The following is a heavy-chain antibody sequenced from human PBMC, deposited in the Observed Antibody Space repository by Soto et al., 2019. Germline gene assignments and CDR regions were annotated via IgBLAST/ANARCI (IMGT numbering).Heavy chain of an antibody. Sequence: EVQLVESGGGLIQPGGSLSLSCAASGFIVSTTYMFWVRQAPGKGLEWVSVIYIGDHIKYADSVKGRFTISRDNPRNTIFLHMNNLRVEDTAVYYCVRDLQGHFGMDAWGQGTTVTVTS. CDR2: IYIGDHI. CDR3: VRDLQGHFGMDA. J-gene: IGHJ6*02. CDR1: GFIVSTTY. V-gene: IGHV3-53*01.